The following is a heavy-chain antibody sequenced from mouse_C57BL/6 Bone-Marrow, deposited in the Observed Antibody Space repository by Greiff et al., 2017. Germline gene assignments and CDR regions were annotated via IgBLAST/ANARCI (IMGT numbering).Heavy chain of an antibody. Sequence: EVQLQQSGAELVKPGASVKLSCTASGFNIKDYYMHWVKQRTEQGLEWIGRIATEDGETTYAPKFRGKATITADQSSNTAYLQLSSLTSADTAVYYCARGPYYYGSSPSDYWGQGTTLTVSS. CDR3: ARGPYYYGSSPSDY. V-gene: IGHV14-2*01. CDR2: IATEDGET. CDR1: GFNIKDYY. J-gene: IGHJ2*01. D-gene: IGHD1-1*01.